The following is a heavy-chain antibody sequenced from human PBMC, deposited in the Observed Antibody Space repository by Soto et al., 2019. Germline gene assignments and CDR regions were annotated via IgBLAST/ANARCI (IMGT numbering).Heavy chain of an antibody. CDR2: INAGNGNT. Sequence: ASVKVSCKAPGYTFTSYAMHWVRQAPGQRLEWMGWINAGNGNTKYSQKFQGRVTITRDTSASTAYMELSSLRSEDTAVYYCARERSDFWSGYSSMDVWGQGTTVTVS. CDR3: ARERSDFWSGYSSMDV. D-gene: IGHD3-3*01. CDR1: GYTFTSYA. J-gene: IGHJ6*02. V-gene: IGHV1-3*01.